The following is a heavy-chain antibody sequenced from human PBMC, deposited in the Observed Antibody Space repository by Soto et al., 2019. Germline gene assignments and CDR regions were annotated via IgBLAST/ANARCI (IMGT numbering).Heavy chain of an antibody. J-gene: IGHJ4*02. D-gene: IGHD5-12*01. CDR2: INHSGST. CDR1: GGSFSGYY. CDR3: ARTKRATIKGLDY. V-gene: IGHV4-34*01. Sequence: SETLSLTCAVYGGSFSGYYWSWIRQPPGKGLEWIGEINHSGSTNYNPSLKSRVTISVDTSKNQFSLKLSSVTAADTAVYYCARTKRATIKGLDYWGQGTLVTVSS.